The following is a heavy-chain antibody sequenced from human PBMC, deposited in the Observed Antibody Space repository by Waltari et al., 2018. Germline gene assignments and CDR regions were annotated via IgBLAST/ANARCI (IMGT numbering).Heavy chain of an antibody. CDR3: ARGVPGSWPDYYFDH. Sequence: QVQLVQSGAAVKTPGASVKVSCKASGYPFTNSGISWVRQAPGQGLEWMGWFSVYNGNTNYAQKLQGRVTMTTDTSTSTAYMELRSLRSDDTAVYYCARGVPGSWPDYYFDHWGQGTLVTVSS. CDR1: GYPFTNSG. D-gene: IGHD3-10*01. V-gene: IGHV1-18*01. J-gene: IGHJ4*02. CDR2: FSVYNGNT.